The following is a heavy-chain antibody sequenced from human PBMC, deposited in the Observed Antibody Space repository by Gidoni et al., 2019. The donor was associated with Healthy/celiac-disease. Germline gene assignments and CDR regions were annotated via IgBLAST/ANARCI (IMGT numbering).Heavy chain of an antibody. J-gene: IGHJ4*02. CDR3: AKDTHYYDSSGYGYFDY. CDR1: GFTFDDYA. D-gene: IGHD3-22*01. V-gene: IGHV3-9*01. Sequence: EVQLVESGGGLVQPGRSLRLSCAASGFTFDDYAMHWVRQAPGKGLEWVSGISWNSGSIGYADSVKGRFTISRDNAKNSLYLQMNSLRAEDTALYYCAKDTHYYDSSGYGYFDYWGQGTLVTVSS. CDR2: ISWNSGSI.